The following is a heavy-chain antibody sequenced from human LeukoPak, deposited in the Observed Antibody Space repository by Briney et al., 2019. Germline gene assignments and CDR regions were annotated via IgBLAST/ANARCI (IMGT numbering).Heavy chain of an antibody. D-gene: IGHD3-10*01. CDR2: ISDSGGST. V-gene: IGHV3-23*01. J-gene: IGHJ4*02. CDR3: AKVLSVHGDFDY. CDR1: GFTFSSYA. Sequence: GGSLRLSCAASGFTFSSYAMSWVLQAPGKGLEWVSGISDSGGSTYYADSVKGRFFISRDNSKNTLYLQMNSLRAEDTAVYYCAKVLSVHGDFDYWGQGTLVTVSS.